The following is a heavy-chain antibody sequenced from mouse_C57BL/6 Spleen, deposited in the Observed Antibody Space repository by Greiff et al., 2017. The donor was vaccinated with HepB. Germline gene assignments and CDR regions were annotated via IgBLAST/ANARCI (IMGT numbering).Heavy chain of an antibody. J-gene: IGHJ2*01. CDR2: IDPSDSYT. Sequence: VQLQQSGAELVMPGASVKLSCKASGYTFTSYWMHWVKQRPGQGLEWIGEIDPSDSYTNYNQKFKGKSTLTVDKSSSTAYMQLSSLTSEDSAVYYCARGGTRGYYFDYWGQGTTLTVSS. CDR1: GYTFTSYW. V-gene: IGHV1-69*01. CDR3: ARGGTRGYYFDY. D-gene: IGHD3-3*01.